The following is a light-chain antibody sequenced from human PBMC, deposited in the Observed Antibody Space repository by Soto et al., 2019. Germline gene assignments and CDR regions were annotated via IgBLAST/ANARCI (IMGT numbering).Light chain of an antibody. CDR1: QIVSNNY. J-gene: IGKJ5*01. Sequence: EIMLSQSPGTLSLSPGERATLSCRASQIVSNNYLAWYQQKPGQAPRLLIYGASNRATGIPDRFSGSGSGTDFTLTISRLEPEDFAVYYCQHYVSPPITFGQGTRLEI. V-gene: IGKV3-20*01. CDR3: QHYVSPPIT. CDR2: GAS.